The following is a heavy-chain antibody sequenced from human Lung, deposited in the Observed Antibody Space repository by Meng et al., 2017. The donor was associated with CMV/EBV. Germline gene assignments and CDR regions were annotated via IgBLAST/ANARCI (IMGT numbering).Heavy chain of an antibody. CDR2: ITGNGGST. CDR1: GFTFKKFA. V-gene: IGHV3-23*01. D-gene: IGHD4-17*01. J-gene: IGHJ5*02. CDR3: AKGDSGDFGRFDP. Sequence: GGSLRLSCAASGFTFKKFAMSWVRQAPGKGLEWVSTITGNGGSTYYAVSVKGRFTISRDNSKNNLYLQMSSLRGEDTAVYYCAKGDSGDFGRFDPWGQGTLVXVSS.